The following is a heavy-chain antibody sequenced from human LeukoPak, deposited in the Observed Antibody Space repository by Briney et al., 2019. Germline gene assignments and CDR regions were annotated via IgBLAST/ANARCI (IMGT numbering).Heavy chain of an antibody. CDR2: VYHSGST. J-gene: IGHJ5*02. CDR3: ARHGNYYDTSQSDP. CDR1: GYSISSGYY. D-gene: IGHD3-22*01. Sequence: SETLSLTCAVSGYSISSGYYWGRIRQPPGKGLEWIGSVYHSGSTYYNPSLKSRVTISVDTSKNQFSLKLSSVTAADGAVYYCARHGNYYDTSQSDPWGQGTLVTVSS. V-gene: IGHV4-38-2*01.